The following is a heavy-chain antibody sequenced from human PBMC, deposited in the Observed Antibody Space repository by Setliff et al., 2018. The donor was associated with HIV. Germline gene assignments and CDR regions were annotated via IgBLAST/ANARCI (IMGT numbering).Heavy chain of an antibody. Sequence: PSETLSLTCAVSNYSISSGYYWGWIRQSPGKGLEWIGSMYHSGSTYSNPSLKSRVTMSIDTSKNQLSLKLHSVTAADTAVYYCASGYNYAYSDYWGQGTLVTVS. CDR3: ASGYNYAYSDY. CDR2: MYHSGST. D-gene: IGHD5-18*01. J-gene: IGHJ4*02. CDR1: NYSISSGYY. V-gene: IGHV4-38-2*01.